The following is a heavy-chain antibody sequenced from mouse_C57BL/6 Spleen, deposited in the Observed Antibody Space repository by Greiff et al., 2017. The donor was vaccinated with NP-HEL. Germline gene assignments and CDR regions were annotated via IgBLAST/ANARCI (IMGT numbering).Heavy chain of an antibody. CDR2: IDPSDSYT. Sequence: QVQLQQSGAELVKPGASVKLSCKASGYTFTSYWMQWVKQRPGQGLEWIGEIDPSDSYTNYNQKFKGKATLTVDTSSSTAYMQLSSLTSEDSAVYYCARSVAYWGQGTLVTVSA. V-gene: IGHV1-50*01. CDR1: GYTFTSYW. CDR3: ARSVAY. J-gene: IGHJ3*01.